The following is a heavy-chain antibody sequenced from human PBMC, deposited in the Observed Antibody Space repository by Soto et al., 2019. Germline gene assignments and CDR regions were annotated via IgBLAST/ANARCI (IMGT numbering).Heavy chain of an antibody. CDR1: GYSFTIYW. J-gene: IGHJ4*02. CDR3: ASLNEYCSSTSCYSPNFSE. CDR2: IDPSDSYT. D-gene: IGHD2-2*01. Sequence: GESLKISCNGSGYSFTIYWISWVRQMPGKGLEWMGRIDPSDSYTNYSPSFQGHVTISADKSISTAYLQWSSLKASDTAMYYCASLNEYCSSTSCYSPNFSEWGQGTLVTVSS. V-gene: IGHV5-10-1*01.